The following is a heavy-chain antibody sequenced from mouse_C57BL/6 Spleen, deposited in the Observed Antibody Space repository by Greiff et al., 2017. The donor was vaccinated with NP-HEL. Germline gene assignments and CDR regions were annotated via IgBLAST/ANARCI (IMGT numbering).Heavy chain of an antibody. CDR1: GYTFTDYN. CDR2: INPNNGGT. Sequence: VPLKESGPELVKPGASVKIPCKASGYTFTDYNMDWVKQSHGKSLEWIGDINPNNGGTIYNQKFKGKATLTVDKSSSTAYMELRSLTSDDTAVYYCARSLQYYGSSYGPAMDYWGQGTSVTVSS. CDR3: ARSLQYYGSSYGPAMDY. J-gene: IGHJ4*01. V-gene: IGHV1-18*01. D-gene: IGHD1-1*01.